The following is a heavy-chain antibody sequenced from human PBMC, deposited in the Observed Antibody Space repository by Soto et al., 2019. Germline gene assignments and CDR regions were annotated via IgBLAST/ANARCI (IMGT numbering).Heavy chain of an antibody. J-gene: IGHJ6*02. CDR1: GYSFTSYW. CDR2: IYPGDSDT. Sequence: GESLKISCKGSGYSFTSYWIGWVRQMPGKGLDWMGIIYPGDSDTRYSPSFQGQVTISADKSISTAYLQWSSLKASDTAMYYCARPVIAAAGTYPYYYGMDVWGQGTTVTVSS. D-gene: IGHD6-13*01. CDR3: ARPVIAAAGTYPYYYGMDV. V-gene: IGHV5-51*01.